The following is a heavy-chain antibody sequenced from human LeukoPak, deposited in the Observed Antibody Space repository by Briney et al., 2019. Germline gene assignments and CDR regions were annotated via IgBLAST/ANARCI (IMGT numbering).Heavy chain of an antibody. Sequence: ASVKVSCKATGFVFTSYGFTWVRQAPGQGLEWMGWISANDGKTHYSERHQGRVTMSTDTVTSTAYMELRSLRSDDTAVYYCARELHVERDDYWGQGTLVTVSS. V-gene: IGHV1-18*01. CDR3: ARELHVERDDY. CDR2: ISANDGKT. CDR1: GFVFTSYG. D-gene: IGHD1-1*01. J-gene: IGHJ4*02.